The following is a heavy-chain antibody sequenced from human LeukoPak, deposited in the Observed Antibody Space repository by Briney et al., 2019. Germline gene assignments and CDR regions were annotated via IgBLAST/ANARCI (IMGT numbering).Heavy chain of an antibody. CDR2: IKSKTDGGTT. V-gene: IGHV3-15*01. CDR1: GFTFSNAW. Sequence: PGGSLRLSCAASGFTFSNAWMSWVRQAPGKGLELVGRIKSKTDGGTTDYAAPVKGRFTISRDDSKNTLYLQMNSLKTEDTAVYYCTTGYYDSSGYYFWDDYWGQGTLVTVSS. J-gene: IGHJ4*02. D-gene: IGHD3-22*01. CDR3: TTGYYDSSGYYFWDDY.